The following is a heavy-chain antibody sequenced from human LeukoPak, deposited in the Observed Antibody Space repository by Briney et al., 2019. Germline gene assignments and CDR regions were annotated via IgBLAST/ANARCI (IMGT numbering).Heavy chain of an antibody. V-gene: IGHV3-11*04. CDR3: ARVTGTASYFDY. CDR2: ISTSGSRI. Sequence: PGGSLRLSCAASGFSFSSYYMTWIRQAAGKGLEWVSYISTSGSRIFYADSVKGRFTISRDNAKNSLYLQMNSLRTEDTAVYYCARVTGTASYFDYWGQGTLVTVSS. J-gene: IGHJ4*02. D-gene: IGHD1-7*01. CDR1: GFSFSSYY.